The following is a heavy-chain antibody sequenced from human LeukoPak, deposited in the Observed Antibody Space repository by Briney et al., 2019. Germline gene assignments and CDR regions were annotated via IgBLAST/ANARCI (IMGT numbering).Heavy chain of an antibody. D-gene: IGHD4-17*01. CDR2: MKSKTEAGTT. Sequence: GSLRLSCAASGFTFSSAWISWVRQGPGKGLEWVGRMKSKTEAGTTDYAAPVKGRSTISRDDSRNTLYLQMNSLKTEDTAVYYCTTDGDYGDGLRGDYWGQGTLVTVSS. CDR1: GFTFSSAW. J-gene: IGHJ4*02. V-gene: IGHV3-15*01. CDR3: TTDGDYGDGLRGDY.